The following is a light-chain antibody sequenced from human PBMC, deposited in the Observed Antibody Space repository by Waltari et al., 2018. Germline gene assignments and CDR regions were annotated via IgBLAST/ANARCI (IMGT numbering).Light chain of an antibody. J-gene: IGLJ1*01. V-gene: IGLV2-14*01. CDR3: SSDTSITTGV. CDR1: SSDVGAYNF. Sequence: QSALTQPASVSGSPGQSITISCTGTSSDVGAYNFVSWYQQHPGHAPKLIIFEVSNRPSGISNRFSGSKSGNTSSLTISGLQAEDEADYYCSSDTSITTGVFGTGTKVTVL. CDR2: EVS.